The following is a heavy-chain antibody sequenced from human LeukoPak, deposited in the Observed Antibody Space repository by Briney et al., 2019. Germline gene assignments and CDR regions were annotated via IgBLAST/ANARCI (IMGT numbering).Heavy chain of an antibody. V-gene: IGHV3-11*01. J-gene: IGHJ4*02. Sequence: GGSLRLSCAASGFTFSTYAMSWIRQAPGKGLEWVSYMSSSGSTTYYADSVKGRFTISRDNAKNSLYLQMNSLRGEDTAVYYCARVSRGNSGCFDYWGQGTLVTVSS. CDR1: GFTFSTYA. CDR3: ARVSRGNSGCFDY. D-gene: IGHD4-23*01. CDR2: MSSSGSTT.